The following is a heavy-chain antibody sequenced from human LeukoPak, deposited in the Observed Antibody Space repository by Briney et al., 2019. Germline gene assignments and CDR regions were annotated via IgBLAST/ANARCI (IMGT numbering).Heavy chain of an antibody. D-gene: IGHD5-24*01. CDR1: GFSLSTSGVA. J-gene: IGHJ4*02. V-gene: IGHV2-5*02. Sequence: ASGPTLVKHTQTLTLTCTFSGFSLSTSGVAVGWIRQPPGKALEWLGLIYWDDDKRYSPSLKSALTITKDTSKNQVVLTMTNMDPVDTATYYCAHRRDGYNSLDYWGQGTLVTVSS. CDR2: IYWDDDK. CDR3: AHRRDGYNSLDY.